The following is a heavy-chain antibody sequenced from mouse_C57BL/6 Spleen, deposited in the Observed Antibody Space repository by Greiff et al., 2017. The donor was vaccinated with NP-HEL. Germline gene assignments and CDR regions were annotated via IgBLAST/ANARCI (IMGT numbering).Heavy chain of an antibody. V-gene: IGHV1-81*01. Sequence: QVQLQQSGAELARPGASVKLSCKASGYTFTSYGISWVKQRTGQGLVWIGEIYPRSGNTYYNEKFKGKATLTADKSSSTAYMELRSLTSEDSAVYFCARSHYYGSSYWYFDVWGTGTTVTVSS. CDR3: ARSHYYGSSYWYFDV. D-gene: IGHD1-1*01. CDR2: IYPRSGNT. CDR1: GYTFTSYG. J-gene: IGHJ1*03.